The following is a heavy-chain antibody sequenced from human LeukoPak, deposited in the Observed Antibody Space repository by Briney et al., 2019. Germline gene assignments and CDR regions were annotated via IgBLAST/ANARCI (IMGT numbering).Heavy chain of an antibody. Sequence: GGSLRLSCAASGFTFSSYSMNWVRQAPGKGLEWVSSISSSSSYIYYADSVKGRFTISRDNAKNSLYLQMNSLRAEDTALYYCAKGAPLTRTPDYWGQGTLVTVSS. CDR1: GFTFSSYS. V-gene: IGHV3-21*04. D-gene: IGHD2-21*02. J-gene: IGHJ4*02. CDR3: AKGAPLTRTPDY. CDR2: ISSSSSYI.